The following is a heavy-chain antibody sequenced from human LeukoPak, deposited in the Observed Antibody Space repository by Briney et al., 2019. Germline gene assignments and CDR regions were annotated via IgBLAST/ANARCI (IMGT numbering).Heavy chain of an antibody. J-gene: IGHJ5*02. D-gene: IGHD5-12*01. CDR2: IYSTGTT. V-gene: IGHV4-39*07. CDR3: AREARSGYEGFWSDP. Sequence: SETLSLTCTVSGGSISSSSYYWGWIRQPPGKGLEWIGRIYSTGTTYYKPSLKSRVTMSVDTSHNQFFLKLNSVTAADTAVYYCAREARSGYEGFWSDPWGQGTVVTVSS. CDR1: GGSISSSSYY.